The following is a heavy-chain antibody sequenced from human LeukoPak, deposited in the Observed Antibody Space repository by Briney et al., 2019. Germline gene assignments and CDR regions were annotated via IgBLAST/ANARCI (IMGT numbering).Heavy chain of an antibody. Sequence: SETLSLTCGVSGGSLCDSYWSWIRQTPGKCLEWIGDIHHSGSTKYSPSLKRPVTILVDTSKNQFSLRLTSVTAADTAIYYCARLPRGFFGEFLNFDLWGQGTPVTVSS. V-gene: IGHV4-34*01. CDR2: IHHSGST. D-gene: IGHD3-10*01. J-gene: IGHJ4*02. CDR3: ARLPRGFFGEFLNFDL. CDR1: GGSLCDSY.